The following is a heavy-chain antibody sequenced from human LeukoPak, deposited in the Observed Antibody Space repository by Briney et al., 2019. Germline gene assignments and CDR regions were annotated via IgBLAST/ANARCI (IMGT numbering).Heavy chain of an antibody. J-gene: IGHJ6*03. CDR1: GFTFSAYS. Sequence: GGSLRLSCAASGFTFSAYSMNWVRQAPGKGLEWISYISASSETIYYADSVKGRFTISRDNAKNPLYLQMNSLRGDDTAVYYCARRSEFGVLYYMDVWGKGTTVTVSS. V-gene: IGHV3-48*01. D-gene: IGHD3-16*01. CDR3: ARRSEFGVLYYMDV. CDR2: ISASSETI.